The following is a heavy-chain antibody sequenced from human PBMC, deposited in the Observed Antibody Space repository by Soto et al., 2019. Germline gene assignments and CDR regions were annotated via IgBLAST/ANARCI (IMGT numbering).Heavy chain of an antibody. D-gene: IGHD3-3*01. CDR3: VRYSGYDFSPEQMVPYYYYGMDV. CDR2: IYYSGST. V-gene: IGHV4-31*03. J-gene: IGHJ6*02. CDR1: GGSISSGGYY. Sequence: QVQLQESGPGLVKPSQTLSLTCTVSGGSISSGGYYWSWIRQHPGKGLEWIGYIYYSGSTYYNPSLKSRVTISVDTSKNQFSLKLSSVTAADTAVYYCVRYSGYDFSPEQMVPYYYYGMDVWGQGTTVTVSS.